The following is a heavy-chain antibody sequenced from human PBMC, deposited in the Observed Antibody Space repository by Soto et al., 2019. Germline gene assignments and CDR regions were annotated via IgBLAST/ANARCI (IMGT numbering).Heavy chain of an antibody. CDR3: VRDWEDGYNREYPFEY. J-gene: IGHJ4*02. CDR1: GFTFRNYW. D-gene: IGHD5-12*01. V-gene: IGHV3-7*04. CDR2: IKQDGSEK. Sequence: SGGSLRLSCAASGFTFRNYWMSWVRPAPERGLEWVANIKQDGSEKYYVDSVKGRFTISRDNAKNSLYLQMSSLRVEDTAVYYCVRDWEDGYNREYPFEYWGQGTLVTVSS.